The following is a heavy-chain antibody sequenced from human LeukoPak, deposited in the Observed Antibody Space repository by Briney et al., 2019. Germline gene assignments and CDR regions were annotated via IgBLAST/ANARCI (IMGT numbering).Heavy chain of an antibody. J-gene: IGHJ4*02. D-gene: IGHD5-24*01. CDR2: INTDGSRT. V-gene: IGHV3-74*01. Sequence: GRSLRLSCAASGFTFSSYWMHWVRQTPGKGLVWVSRINTDGSRTNNADSVKGRFTISRDNAKNILYLQMNSLRAEDTAVYYCARDKETATTADLGFWGQGTLVTVSS. CDR1: GFTFSSYW. CDR3: ARDKETATTADLGF.